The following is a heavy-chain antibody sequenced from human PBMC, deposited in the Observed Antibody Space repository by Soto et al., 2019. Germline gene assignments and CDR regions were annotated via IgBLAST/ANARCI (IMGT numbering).Heavy chain of an antibody. J-gene: IGHJ5*02. D-gene: IGHD6-13*01. CDR3: ARGVGGLAAAGIYWFDP. V-gene: IGHV1-69*01. CDR2: IIPIFGTA. Sequence: QVQLVQSGAEVKKPGSSVKVSCKASGGTFSSYAISWVRQAPGQGLEWMGGIIPIFGTANYVQKFQGRVTITADDSTSPAYMELSILSSEYTAVYYCARGVGGLAAAGIYWFDPWGQGTLVTVSS. CDR1: GGTFSSYA.